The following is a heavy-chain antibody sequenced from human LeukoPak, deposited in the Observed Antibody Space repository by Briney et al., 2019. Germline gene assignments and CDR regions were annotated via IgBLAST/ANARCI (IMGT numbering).Heavy chain of an antibody. CDR3: GRITMIVGGAFDI. D-gene: IGHD3-22*01. CDR2: IYPGDSDT. J-gene: IGHJ3*02. V-gene: IGHV5-51*01. CDR1: GYSFTSYW. Sequence: GESLKISCKGSGYSFTSYWIGWVRQMPGKGLEWMGIIYPGDSDTRYSPSFQGQVTISADKSISTAYLQWSSLKASDTAMYYCGRITMIVGGAFDIWGQGTMVTVSS.